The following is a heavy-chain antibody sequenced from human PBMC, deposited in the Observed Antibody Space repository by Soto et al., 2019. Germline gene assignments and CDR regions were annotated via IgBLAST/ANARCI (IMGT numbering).Heavy chain of an antibody. CDR2: IIPGNGKT. V-gene: IGHV1-3*01. J-gene: IGHJ4*02. Sequence: ASVKVSCKASGYTFTSYAMNWVRQAPGQRLEWMGRIIPGNGKTKYAQKFQGRVTITADKSTSTAYMKLSSLRSEDTAVYYCARDWAAAGPFGYWGQGTLVTVSS. D-gene: IGHD6-13*01. CDR3: ARDWAAAGPFGY. CDR1: GYTFTSYA.